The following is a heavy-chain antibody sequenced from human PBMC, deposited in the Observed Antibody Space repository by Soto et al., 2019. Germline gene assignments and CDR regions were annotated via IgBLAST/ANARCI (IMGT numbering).Heavy chain of an antibody. V-gene: IGHV4-61*01. CDR1: GGSVSSGSYY. CDR2: IYYSGST. Sequence: QVQLQESGPGLVKPSETLSLTCTVSGGSVSSGSYYWSWIRQPPGKGLEWIGYIYYSGSTNYNPSLKSRVTISVDTSKNQFSLKLSSVTAADTAVYYCARAQPDYGDSKMGLYWYFDLWGRGTLVTVSS. J-gene: IGHJ2*01. D-gene: IGHD4-17*01. CDR3: ARAQPDYGDSKMGLYWYFDL.